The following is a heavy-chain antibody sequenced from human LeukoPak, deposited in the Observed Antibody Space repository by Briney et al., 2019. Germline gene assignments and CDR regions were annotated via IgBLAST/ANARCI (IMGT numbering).Heavy chain of an antibody. D-gene: IGHD2-15*01. Sequence: HPGGSLTLSCAASGFSFSTYAMSWVRQAPGKGLEWVSGICGNDGKTYYADSVNGRFTISRDNSKNTLHLQMNSLRAEDTALYYCAKDTGGSCYSAIAYWGQGALVTVST. CDR2: ICGNDGKT. CDR3: AKDTGGSCYSAIAY. J-gene: IGHJ4*02. V-gene: IGHV3-23*01. CDR1: GFSFSTYA.